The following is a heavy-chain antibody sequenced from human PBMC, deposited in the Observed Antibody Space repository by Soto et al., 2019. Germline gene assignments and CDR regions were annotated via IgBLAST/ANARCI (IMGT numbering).Heavy chain of an antibody. D-gene: IGHD3-10*01. V-gene: IGHV4-39*07. Sequence: PSETLSLTCTVSGGSISSSSYYWGWIRQPPGKGLEWIGSIYYSGSTYYNPSLKSRVTISVDTSKNQFSLKLSSVTAADTAVYYCASNFCGSGSYYFPNWFDPWGQGTLVTVSS. CDR1: GGSISSSSYY. CDR3: ASNFCGSGSYYFPNWFDP. J-gene: IGHJ5*02. CDR2: IYYSGST.